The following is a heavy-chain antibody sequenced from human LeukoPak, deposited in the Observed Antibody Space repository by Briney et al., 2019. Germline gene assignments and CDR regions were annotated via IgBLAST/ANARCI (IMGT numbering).Heavy chain of an antibody. V-gene: IGHV4-59*01. J-gene: IGHJ4*02. D-gene: IGHD5-12*01. CDR3: ARGGGYLYYFDY. Sequence: SSETLSLTCTVSGGSIGSNYWTWIRQPPGKGLEWIGYIYYSGSTNYNPSLKSRVTISVDTSKNQFSLKLSSVTAADTAVYYCARGGGYLYYFDYWGQGTLVTVSS. CDR1: GGSIGSNY. CDR2: IYYSGST.